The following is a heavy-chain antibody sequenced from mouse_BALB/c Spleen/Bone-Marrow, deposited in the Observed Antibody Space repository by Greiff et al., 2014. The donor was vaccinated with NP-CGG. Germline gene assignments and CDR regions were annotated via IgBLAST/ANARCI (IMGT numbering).Heavy chain of an antibody. CDR1: GYSFTGYF. CDR2: INPYNGDT. D-gene: IGHD2-4*01. Sequence: VQLQQSGPELVKPGASVKISCKASGYSFTGYFMNWVMQSHGKSLEWIGRINPYNGDTIYNQKFMDKATLTVDKSSSTAHMELRSLASEDSAVYYCARVYDYDKGAWFAYWGQGTLVTVSA. CDR3: ARVYDYDKGAWFAY. V-gene: IGHV1-20*02. J-gene: IGHJ3*01.